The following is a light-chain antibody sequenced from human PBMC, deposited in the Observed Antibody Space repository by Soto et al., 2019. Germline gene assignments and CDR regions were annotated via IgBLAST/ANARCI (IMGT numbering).Light chain of an antibody. CDR2: STN. CDR3: VLYMGLGISV. V-gene: IGLV8-61*01. J-gene: IGLJ2*01. Sequence: QTVVTQEPSVSGSPGGTVTLTCGLSSGSVSTNYYPSWYQQTPGQAPRTLIYSTNSRSSGVPDRFSGSILGNKAALTITGAQAEDESDYYCVLYMGLGISVFGGGTKLTVL. CDR1: SGSVSTNYY.